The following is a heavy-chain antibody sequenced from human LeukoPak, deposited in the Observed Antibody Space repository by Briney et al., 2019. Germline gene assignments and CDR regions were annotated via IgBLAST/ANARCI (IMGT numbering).Heavy chain of an antibody. Sequence: TGGSLRLSCAASGFTFSNYSMNWVRQAPGKGLEWVSAISGSGGSTYYADSVKGRFTISRDNSKNTLYLQMNSLRAEDTAVYYCAKPPSIAARRALNWFDPWGQGTLVTVSS. D-gene: IGHD6-6*01. V-gene: IGHV3-23*01. CDR1: GFTFSNYS. CDR2: ISGSGGST. CDR3: AKPPSIAARRALNWFDP. J-gene: IGHJ5*02.